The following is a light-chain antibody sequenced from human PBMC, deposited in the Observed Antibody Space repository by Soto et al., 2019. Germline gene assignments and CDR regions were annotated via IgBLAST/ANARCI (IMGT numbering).Light chain of an antibody. CDR2: DTS. Sequence: DIVVTQSPATLSASPGERVTLSFSASQFVSSRLAWYQRRPGQVPRLLIYDTSTRATAVPARFTASGSGTEFTLTISSLQSEDFAVYYCQQYNNWPPWTFGQGTKVDIK. CDR3: QQYNNWPPWT. CDR1: QFVSSR. V-gene: IGKV3-15*01. J-gene: IGKJ1*01.